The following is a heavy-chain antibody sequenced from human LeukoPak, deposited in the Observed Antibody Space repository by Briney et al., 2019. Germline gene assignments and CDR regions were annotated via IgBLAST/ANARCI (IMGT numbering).Heavy chain of an antibody. CDR1: GFTFSSYA. Sequence: GGSLRLSCAASGFTFSSYAMSWVRQAPGKGLEWVSVISGNGESIYYADSLKGRFTISRDNSKNTLYLQMNSLRAEDTAVYYCARSIPIWFRELLAPYDAFDIWGQGTMVIVSS. CDR3: ARSIPIWFRELLAPYDAFDI. D-gene: IGHD3-10*01. CDR2: ISGNGESI. V-gene: IGHV3-23*01. J-gene: IGHJ3*02.